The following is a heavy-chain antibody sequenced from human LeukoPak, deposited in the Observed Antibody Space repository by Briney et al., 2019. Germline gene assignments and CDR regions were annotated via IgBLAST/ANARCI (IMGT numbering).Heavy chain of an antibody. CDR2: INHSGST. V-gene: IGHV4-34*01. J-gene: IGHJ4*02. D-gene: IGHD6-13*01. CDR3: ASTSLKSGYSSSWYYFDY. Sequence: SETLSLTCAVYGGSFSGYYWSWIRQPPGKGLEWIGEINHSGSTNYNPSLKSRVTISVDTSKNQFSLKLSSVTAADTAVYYCASTSLKSGYSSSWYYFDYWGQGTLVTVSS. CDR1: GGSFSGYY.